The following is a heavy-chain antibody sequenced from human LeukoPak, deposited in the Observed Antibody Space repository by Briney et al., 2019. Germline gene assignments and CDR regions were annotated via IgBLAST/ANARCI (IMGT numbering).Heavy chain of an antibody. J-gene: IGHJ4*02. Sequence: SETLSLTCTVSGYSITSGYYWGWIRQPPGKGLEWIGSIYHSGSTYYNPSLKSRVTISVDTSKNQFSLKLSSVTAADTAVYYCARDTGGMVGATHYFDYWGQGTLVTVSS. CDR1: GYSITSGYY. V-gene: IGHV4-38-2*02. D-gene: IGHD1-26*01. CDR2: IYHSGST. CDR3: ARDTGGMVGATHYFDY.